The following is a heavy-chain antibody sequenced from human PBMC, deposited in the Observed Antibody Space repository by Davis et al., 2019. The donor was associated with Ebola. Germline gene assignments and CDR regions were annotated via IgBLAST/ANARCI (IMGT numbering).Heavy chain of an antibody. CDR2: IHDSGST. J-gene: IGHJ4*02. Sequence: SETLSLTCTVSGGSISSGGYYWSWIRQHPGKGLEWIGYIHDSGSTYYNPSLKSRVTISVDTSKNQFSLKLSSVTAADTAVYYCARQLLWFGEFGVSPYYFDHWGQGTLVTVSS. V-gene: IGHV4-39*01. CDR3: ARQLLWFGEFGVSPYYFDH. CDR1: GGSISSGGYY. D-gene: IGHD3-10*01.